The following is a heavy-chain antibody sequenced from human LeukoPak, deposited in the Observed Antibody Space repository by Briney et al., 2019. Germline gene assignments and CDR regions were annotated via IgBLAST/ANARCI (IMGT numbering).Heavy chain of an antibody. CDR3: ARGVLYGSDY. CDR1: GFTFSTYS. V-gene: IGHV3-74*01. D-gene: IGHD4-17*01. CDR2: INSDGSTT. J-gene: IGHJ4*02. Sequence: PGGSLRLSCAASGFTFSTYSMHWVRQAPGKGLVWVSRINSDGSTTSHADSVKGRFTISRDNAKNTLYLQMDSLRAEDTAVYFCARGVLYGSDYWGQGTLVTVSS.